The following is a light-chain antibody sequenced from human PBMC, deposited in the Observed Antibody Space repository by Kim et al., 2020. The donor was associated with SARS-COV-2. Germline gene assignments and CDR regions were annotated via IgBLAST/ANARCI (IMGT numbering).Light chain of an antibody. Sequence: SPATLSVSPGDRATLSCRASQGVSSNLAWFQQKPGQAPRLLIYGASTRATGIPARFSGTGSGTEFTLTISSLQSEDFAVYYCQQYNNWPPVTFGQGTRLEIK. CDR1: QGVSSN. CDR2: GAS. V-gene: IGKV3-15*01. CDR3: QQYNNWPPVT. J-gene: IGKJ5*01.